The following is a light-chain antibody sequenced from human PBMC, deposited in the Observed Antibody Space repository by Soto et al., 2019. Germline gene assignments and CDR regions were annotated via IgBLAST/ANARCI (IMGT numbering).Light chain of an antibody. CDR3: QSYDSSLSGWV. CDR2: VNS. J-gene: IGLJ3*02. CDR1: SSNSGAGYG. V-gene: IGLV1-40*01. Sequence: QSVLTQPPSVSGAPGQRVTISCTGSSSNSGAGYGVHWYQQLPGTAPKLLIYVNSNRPSGVPDRFSGSKSGTSASLAITGLRAEDEADYYCQSYDSSLSGWVFGGGTKLTVL.